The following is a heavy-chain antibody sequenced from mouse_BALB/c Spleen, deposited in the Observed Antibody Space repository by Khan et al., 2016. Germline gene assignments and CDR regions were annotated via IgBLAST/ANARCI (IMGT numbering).Heavy chain of an antibody. CDR1: GYTLSTYW. CDR3: AIWYAMDY. V-gene: IGHV1-9*01. Sequence: QVQLQQSGAELMKPGASVKISCKVTGYTLSTYWIEWVKQRPGHGLEWIGQILPGSGSTKYNEKFKGKATFTADTPSNTAYMQLSSLSSEDSSFYYCAIWYAMDYWGQGTSVTVSS. CDR2: ILPGSGST. J-gene: IGHJ4*01.